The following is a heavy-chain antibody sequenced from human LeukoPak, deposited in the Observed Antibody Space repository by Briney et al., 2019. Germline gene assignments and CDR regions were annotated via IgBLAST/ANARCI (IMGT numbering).Heavy chain of an antibody. J-gene: IGHJ4*02. Sequence: PSETLSLTCTVSGGSISSYYWSWIRQPPGKGLEWIGYIYYSGSTNYNPSLKSRDTISVDTSKNQFSLKLSSVTAADTAVYYCARGVVRGVTTFDYWGQGTLVTVSS. CDR2: IYYSGST. D-gene: IGHD3-10*01. V-gene: IGHV4-59*01. CDR3: ARGVVRGVTTFDY. CDR1: GGSISSYY.